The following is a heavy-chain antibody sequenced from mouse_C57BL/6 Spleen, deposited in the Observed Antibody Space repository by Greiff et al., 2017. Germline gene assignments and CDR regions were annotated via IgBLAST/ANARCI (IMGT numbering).Heavy chain of an antibody. Sequence: EVQLVESGGGLVKPGGSLKLSCAASGFTFSSYAMSWVRQTPEKRLEWVATISDGGSYTYYPDNVKGRFTISRDNAKNNLYLQMSHLKSEDTAMYYCARGGYYSNSNFDYWGQGTTLTVSS. D-gene: IGHD2-5*01. J-gene: IGHJ2*01. CDR3: ARGGYYSNSNFDY. CDR2: ISDGGSYT. V-gene: IGHV5-4*01. CDR1: GFTFSSYA.